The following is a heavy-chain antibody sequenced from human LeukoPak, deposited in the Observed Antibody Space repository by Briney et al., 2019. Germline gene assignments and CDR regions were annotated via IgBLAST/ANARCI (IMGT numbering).Heavy chain of an antibody. Sequence: ASVKASCKASGYTFTSYDINWVRQATGQGLEWMGWMNPNSGNTGYAQKFQGRVTMTRNTSISTAYMELSSLRSEDTAVYYCARVITMVRGSPSGYWGQGTLVTVSS. D-gene: IGHD3-10*01. J-gene: IGHJ4*02. CDR2: MNPNSGNT. CDR1: GYTFTSYD. CDR3: ARVITMVRGSPSGY. V-gene: IGHV1-8*01.